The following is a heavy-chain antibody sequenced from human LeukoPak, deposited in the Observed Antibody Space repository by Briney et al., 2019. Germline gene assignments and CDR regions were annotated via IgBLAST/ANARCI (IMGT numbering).Heavy chain of an antibody. Sequence: PGGSLTLSCAASGFTVSNNFVGWVRQAPGKGLDWVSIIYSSGSTYYADSVKGRFTISRDNAKNSLYLQMNSLRAEDTAVYYCARAMDGYSSGWYGLDYWGQGTLVTVSS. CDR3: ARAMDGYSSGWYGLDY. D-gene: IGHD6-19*01. CDR1: GFTVSNNF. CDR2: IYSSGST. J-gene: IGHJ4*02. V-gene: IGHV3-53*01.